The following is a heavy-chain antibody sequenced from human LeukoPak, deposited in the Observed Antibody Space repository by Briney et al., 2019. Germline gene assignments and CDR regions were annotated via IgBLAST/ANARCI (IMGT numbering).Heavy chain of an antibody. D-gene: IGHD3-10*01. J-gene: IGHJ4*02. CDR3: ARELRLLWFGESIDY. CDR2: INHSGST. V-gene: IGHV4-34*01. CDR1: GGSFSGYY. Sequence: SETLSLTCAVYGGSFSGYYWSWIRQPPGKGLEWIGEINHSGSTNYNPSLKSRVTISVDTSKNQFSLKLSPVTAADTAVYYCARELRLLWFGESIDYWGQGTLVTVSS.